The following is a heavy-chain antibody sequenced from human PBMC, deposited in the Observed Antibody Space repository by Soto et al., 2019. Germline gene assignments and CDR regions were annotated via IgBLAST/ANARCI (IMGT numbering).Heavy chain of an antibody. CDR2: ISAYNGNK. J-gene: IGHJ4*02. V-gene: IGHV1-18*01. CDR1: AYTFTSYG. D-gene: IGHD3-3*01. CDR3: ARDGRFLEWLPVDY. Sequence: ASVKVSCKPSAYTFTSYGISWVRQAPGQGLAWMGWISAYNGNKNYAQKLQGRVTMTTDTSPSTAYMELRGLRSNDTAVYCCARDGRFLEWLPVDYWGQGTLVTVSS.